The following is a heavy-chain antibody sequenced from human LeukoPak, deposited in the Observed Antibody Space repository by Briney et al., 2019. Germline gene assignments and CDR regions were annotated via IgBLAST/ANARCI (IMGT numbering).Heavy chain of an antibody. CDR1: GYTFTSYD. Sequence: ASVKVSCEASGYTFTSYDINWVRQATGQGLEWMGWMNPNSGNTGYAQKFQGRVTITRNTSISTAYMELSSLRSEDTAVYYCARVRDGYNDAYDIWGQGTMVIVSS. J-gene: IGHJ3*02. CDR2: MNPNSGNT. V-gene: IGHV1-8*03. D-gene: IGHD5-24*01. CDR3: ARVRDGYNDAYDI.